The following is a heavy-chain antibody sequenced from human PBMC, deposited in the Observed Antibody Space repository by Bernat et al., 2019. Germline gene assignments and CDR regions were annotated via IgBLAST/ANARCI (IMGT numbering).Heavy chain of an antibody. CDR3: ARDLEQLERLASRAFDI. CDR1: GFSFSSYA. V-gene: IGHV3-30*01. Sequence: QVQLVESGGGVVQPGRSLRLSCAASGFSFSSYAMHWVRQAPGKGLEWVAVISYDGSNQYSADSVKGRLTISRDNSKNTLYLQMNSLRGEDTAVYHCARDLEQLERLASRAFDIWGQGTMVTVSS. D-gene: IGHD1-1*01. J-gene: IGHJ3*02. CDR2: ISYDGSNQ.